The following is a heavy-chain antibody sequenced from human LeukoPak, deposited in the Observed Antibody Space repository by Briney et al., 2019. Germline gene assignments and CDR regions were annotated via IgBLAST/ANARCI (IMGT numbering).Heavy chain of an antibody. CDR1: GFTFDDYT. Sequence: GGSLRLSCAASGFTFDDYTMHWVRQAPGKGLEWVSLISWDGGSTYYADSVKGRFTISRDNSKNSLYLQMNSLRTEDTALYYCAKVVFPWNDYDAFDIWGQGTLVTVSS. D-gene: IGHD1-1*01. V-gene: IGHV3-43*01. J-gene: IGHJ3*02. CDR3: AKVVFPWNDYDAFDI. CDR2: ISWDGGST.